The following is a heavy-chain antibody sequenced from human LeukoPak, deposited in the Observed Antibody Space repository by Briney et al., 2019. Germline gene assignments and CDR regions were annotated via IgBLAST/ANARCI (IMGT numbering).Heavy chain of an antibody. V-gene: IGHV3-11*01. CDR2: ISSSGSTI. CDR3: TRISHPGYDFWSGYTYYFDY. Sequence: GGSLRLSCAASGFTFSDYYMSWIRQAPGKGLEWVSYISSSGSTIYYADSVKGRFTISRDNAKNSLYLQMNSLKTEDTAVYYCTRISHPGYDFWSGYTYYFDYWGQGTLVTVSS. D-gene: IGHD3-3*01. CDR1: GFTFSDYY. J-gene: IGHJ4*02.